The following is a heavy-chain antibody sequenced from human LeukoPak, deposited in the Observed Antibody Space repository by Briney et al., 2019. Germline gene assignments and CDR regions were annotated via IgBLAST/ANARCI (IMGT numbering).Heavy chain of an antibody. CDR3: ARGVGYSGRRLFDY. CDR1: GGSFSGYY. CDR2: INHSGST. V-gene: IGHV4-34*01. J-gene: IGHJ4*02. Sequence: SETLPLTCAVYGGSFSGYYWSWIRQPPGKGLEWIGEINHSGSTNYNPSLKSRVTISVDTSKNQFSLKLSSVTAADTAVYYCARGVGYSGRRLFDYWGQGTLVTVSS. D-gene: IGHD1-26*01.